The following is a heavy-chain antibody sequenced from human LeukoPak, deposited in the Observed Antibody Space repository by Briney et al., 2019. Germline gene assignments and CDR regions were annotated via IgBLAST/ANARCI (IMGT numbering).Heavy chain of an antibody. CDR2: TNPNSGGT. CDR3: ASSYYDFWSGYYRHWFDP. V-gene: IGHV1-2*02. D-gene: IGHD3-3*01. J-gene: IGHJ5*02. CDR1: GYIFTGYY. Sequence: GASVKVSCKASGYIFTGYYMHWVRQAPGQGLEWMGWTNPNSGGTNYAQKFQGRVTMTRDTSISTAYMELSRLRSDDTAVYYCASSYYDFWSGYYRHWFDPWGQGTLVTVSS.